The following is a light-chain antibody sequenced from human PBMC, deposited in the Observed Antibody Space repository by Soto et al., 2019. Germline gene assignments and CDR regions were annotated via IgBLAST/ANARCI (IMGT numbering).Light chain of an antibody. V-gene: IGLV2-14*01. CDR3: NSCTDTTSLI. CDR2: EVS. J-gene: IGLJ2*01. CDR1: SSDVGGYNY. Sequence: QSALTQPPSASGSPGQSVTISCTGTSSDVGGYNYVSWYQQHPGKAPKLIIYEVSNRPSGISNRFSGSKSGNTASLTISGLQAEDEADYYCNSCTDTTSLIFGGGTKVTVL.